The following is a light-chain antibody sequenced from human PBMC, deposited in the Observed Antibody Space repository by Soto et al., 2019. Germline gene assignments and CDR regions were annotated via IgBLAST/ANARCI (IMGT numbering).Light chain of an antibody. Sequence: QYVLTQPPSVSGSPGQSVTISCPGTSSDVGSYNRVSWYQQPPGTAPKLMIYEVSNRPSGVPDRFSGSKSGNTASLTISGLQAEDEADYYCSLYTSSSTYVLGTGTKLTVL. CDR1: SSDVGSYNR. J-gene: IGLJ1*01. V-gene: IGLV2-18*01. CDR2: EVS. CDR3: SLYTSSSTYV.